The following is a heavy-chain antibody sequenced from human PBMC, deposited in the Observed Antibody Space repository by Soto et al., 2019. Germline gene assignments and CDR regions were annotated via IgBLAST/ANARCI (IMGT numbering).Heavy chain of an antibody. D-gene: IGHD3-3*01. Sequence: SETLSLTCTVSGGSISNYFCNWIRQPAGKGLEWIGRIDNSGSTNYNPSLKSRITMSADTSRNQFSLKLNSVTAADTAVYYCARGGQDFWSGYVDYWGQGTLVTVSS. V-gene: IGHV4-4*07. CDR1: GGSISNYF. CDR3: ARGGQDFWSGYVDY. J-gene: IGHJ4*02. CDR2: IDNSGST.